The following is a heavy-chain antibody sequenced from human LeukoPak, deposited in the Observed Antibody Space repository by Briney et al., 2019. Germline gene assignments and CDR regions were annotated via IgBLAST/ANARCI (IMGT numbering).Heavy chain of an antibody. CDR3: ASFTMVRGVIDY. V-gene: IGHV3-30-3*01. J-gene: IGHJ4*02. D-gene: IGHD3-10*01. CDR1: GFTFSSYA. CDR2: ISYDGSNK. Sequence: GSLRLSCAASGFTFSSYAMHWVRQAPGKGLEWVAVISYDGSNKYYADSVKGRFTISRDNSKNTLYLQMNSLRAEDTAVYYCASFTMVRGVIDYWGQGTLVTVSS.